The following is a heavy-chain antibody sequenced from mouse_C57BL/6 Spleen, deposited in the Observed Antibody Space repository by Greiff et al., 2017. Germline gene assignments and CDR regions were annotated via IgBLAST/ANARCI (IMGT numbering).Heavy chain of an antibody. CDR2: IYPGNSDT. CDR3: SSSGYYYGSSYYFDY. J-gene: IGHJ2*01. Sequence: VHVKQSGTVLARPGASVKMSCKTSGYTFTSYWMHWVKQRPGQGLEWIGAIYPGNSDTSYNQKFKGKAKLTAVTSASTAYMELSSLTNEDSAVYYYSSSGYYYGSSYYFDYWGQGTTLTVSS. CDR1: GYTFTSYW. D-gene: IGHD1-1*01. V-gene: IGHV1-5*01.